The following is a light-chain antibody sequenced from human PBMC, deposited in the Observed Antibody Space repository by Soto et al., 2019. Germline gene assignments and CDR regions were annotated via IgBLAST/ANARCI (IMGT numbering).Light chain of an antibody. V-gene: IGKV3-20*01. CDR3: HLYCGSPPHT. J-gene: IGKJ2*01. Sequence: EIVLTQSPGTLSLSPGEIATLSCRASQSVSSNHLAWYQEKPGQAHRLLIYGSSSRTTGIPDRLSGSGSGTDFTLAIRKLEPEDFVVYLWHLYCGSPPHTLGQGPKVEIK. CDR1: QSVSSNH. CDR2: GSS.